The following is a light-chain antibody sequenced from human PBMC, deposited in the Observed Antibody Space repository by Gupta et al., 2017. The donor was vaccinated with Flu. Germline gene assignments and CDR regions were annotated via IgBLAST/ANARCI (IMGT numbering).Light chain of an antibody. CDR1: QNVNNN. J-gene: IGKJ2*01. V-gene: IGKV3-15*01. Sequence: RATLSFRASQNVNNNMAWYQQKPGQAPRLLIYAVSTRATGVPARFGGSGSGTEFTLTISSLQSEDFALYFCLQYDNWPPLYTFGQGTKLDIK. CDR2: AVS. CDR3: LQYDNWPPLYT.